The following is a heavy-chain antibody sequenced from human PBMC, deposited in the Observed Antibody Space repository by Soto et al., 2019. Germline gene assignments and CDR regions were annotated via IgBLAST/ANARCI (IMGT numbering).Heavy chain of an antibody. CDR1: GGSVSSGNYY. Sequence: TSETLSLTCTVSGGSVSSGNYYWSWIRQPPGKGLEWIGYFYYTGSTNYNPSLKSRVTKSIDASKNQFSLRLSSVTAADTAVYYCARSMHYSDGSNYSPFDYWGQGTLVTVSS. D-gene: IGHD3-22*01. V-gene: IGHV4-61*01. CDR2: FYYTGST. J-gene: IGHJ4*02. CDR3: ARSMHYSDGSNYSPFDY.